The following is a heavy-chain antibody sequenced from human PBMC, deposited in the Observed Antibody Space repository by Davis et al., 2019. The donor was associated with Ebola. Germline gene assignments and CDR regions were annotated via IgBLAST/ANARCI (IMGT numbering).Heavy chain of an antibody. CDR1: GFTFSSYS. V-gene: IGHV3-48*01. J-gene: IGHJ6*02. Sequence: GESLKISCAASGFTFSSYSMNWVRQAPGKGLEWVSYISSSSSTIYYADSVKGRFTISRDNAKNSLYLQMNSLRAEDTAVYYCARDYYYYYYGMDVWGQGTTVTVSS. CDR3: ARDYYYYYYGMDV. CDR2: ISSSSSTI.